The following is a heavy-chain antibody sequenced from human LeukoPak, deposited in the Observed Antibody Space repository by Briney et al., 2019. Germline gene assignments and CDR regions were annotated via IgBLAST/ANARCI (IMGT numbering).Heavy chain of an antibody. CDR1: GGSISSYY. CDR3: ARGPPPDFDY. V-gene: IGHV4-4*07. CDR2: IHPSGST. J-gene: IGHJ4*02. Sequence: PSETLSLTCTVSGGSISSYYWSWIRQPAGKGLEWIGRIHPSGSTNYNPSLKSRVTLSVDTSKNPFSLRLSSVTAADTAVYYCARGPPPDFDYWGRGALVLVSS.